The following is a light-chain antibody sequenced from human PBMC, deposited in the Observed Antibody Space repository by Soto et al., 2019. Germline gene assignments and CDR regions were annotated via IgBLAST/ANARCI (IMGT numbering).Light chain of an antibody. V-gene: IGLV1-47*01. Sequence: QSVLRQPPSASGTPGQSVTISCSGSTSNIGRSSVYWYQQLPGTAPKVFIYENKRRPSGVPDRFSGSKSGTSASMAISWLRCEDEADYYCATWDDSLSGPVFGGGTKLTVL. CDR3: ATWDDSLSGPV. CDR1: TSNIGRSS. J-gene: IGLJ2*01. CDR2: ENK.